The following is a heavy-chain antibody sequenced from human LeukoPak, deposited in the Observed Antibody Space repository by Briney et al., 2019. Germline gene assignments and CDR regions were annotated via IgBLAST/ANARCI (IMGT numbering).Heavy chain of an antibody. V-gene: IGHV4-34*01. D-gene: IGHD5-18*01. CDR1: GGSFSGYY. CDR3: ARRVGYSYGLNWFDP. J-gene: IGHJ5*02. CDR2: INHSGST. Sequence: SETLSLTCAVYGGSFSGYYWSWIRQPPGKGLEWIGEINHSGSTNYNPSLKSRVTISVDTSKNQFSLKLSSVTAADTAVYYCARRVGYSYGLNWFDPWGQGTLVTVSS.